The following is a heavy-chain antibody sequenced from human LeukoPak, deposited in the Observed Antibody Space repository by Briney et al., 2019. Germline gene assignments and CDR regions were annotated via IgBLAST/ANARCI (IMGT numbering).Heavy chain of an antibody. CDR2: FDPEDGET. CDR3: ARDALLSAVAADGEPNPFDY. J-gene: IGHJ4*02. CDR1: GYTLTELS. Sequence: GASVKVSCKVSGYTLTELSMHWVRQAPGKGLEWMGGFDPEDGETIYAQKFQGRVTMTEDTSTDTAYMELSSLRSEDTAVYYCARDALLSAVAADGEPNPFDYWGQGTLVTVSS. D-gene: IGHD1-26*01. V-gene: IGHV1-24*01.